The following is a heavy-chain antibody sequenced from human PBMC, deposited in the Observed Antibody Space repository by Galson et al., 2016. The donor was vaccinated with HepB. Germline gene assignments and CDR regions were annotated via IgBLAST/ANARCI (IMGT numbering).Heavy chain of an antibody. D-gene: IGHD5-24*01. V-gene: IGHV1-45*02. CDR2: ITPSNGNA. CDR3: VGGYNEVGDY. J-gene: IGHJ4*02. CDR1: GYTFTYRY. Sequence: SVKVSCKASGYTFTYRYLHWVRQAPGQTLEWMGWITPSNGNANYAQKFKDRVTFTRDTSMSTGYMELSSLRSEDTATYYSVGGYNEVGDYWGQGTLVTVSS.